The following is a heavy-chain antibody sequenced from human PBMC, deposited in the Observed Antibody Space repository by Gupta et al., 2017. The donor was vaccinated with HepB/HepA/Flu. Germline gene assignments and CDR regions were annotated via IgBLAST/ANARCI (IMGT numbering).Heavy chain of an antibody. J-gene: IGHJ5*02. CDR3: ARARDYFQSGRPTNWFDP. V-gene: IGHV6-1*01. CDR1: GDRVSCNRSL. Sequence: QLHLHQSAPGPVTPSQTPSLTFALPGDRVSCNRSLWNWIRQSPSRGLEWRGRTYYRAKFYDDYAGSVKSRITIKPDTSKNEFSLQLNSVTPEDTAVYYCARARDYFQSGRPTNWFDPWGKGSLVTVSS. D-gene: IGHD3-10*01. CDR2: TYYRAKFYD.